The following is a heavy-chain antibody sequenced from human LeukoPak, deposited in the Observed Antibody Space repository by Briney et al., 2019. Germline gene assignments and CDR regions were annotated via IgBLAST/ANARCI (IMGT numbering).Heavy chain of an antibody. J-gene: IGHJ4*02. CDR3: ATIERSGWYVSY. Sequence: SETLSLTCTVSGGSISSYYWSWIRQPPGKGLEWIGYLYYSGSTNYNPSLTSRVTISVDPSKKQFSLKLSSVAAADTAVYYCATIERSGWYVSYWGQGTLVTVSS. CDR2: LYYSGST. CDR1: GGSISSYY. D-gene: IGHD6-19*01. V-gene: IGHV4-59*01.